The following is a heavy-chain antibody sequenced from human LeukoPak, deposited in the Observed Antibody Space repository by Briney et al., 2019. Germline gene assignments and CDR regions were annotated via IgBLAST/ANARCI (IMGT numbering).Heavy chain of an antibody. CDR1: GFTFSSYA. CDR2: ISGSGGST. V-gene: IGHV3-23*01. D-gene: IGHD3-22*01. Sequence: PGGSLRLSCAASGFTFSSYAMSWVRQAPGKGLEWVSAISGSGGSTYYADSVKGRFTISRDNSKNTLYLQMNSLRAEDTAAYYCAKDIDGYYYDSSGLDYWGQGTLVTVSS. CDR3: AKDIDGYYYDSSGLDY. J-gene: IGHJ4*02.